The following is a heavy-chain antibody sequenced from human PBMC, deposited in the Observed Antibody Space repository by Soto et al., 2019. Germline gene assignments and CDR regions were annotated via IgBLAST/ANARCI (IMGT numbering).Heavy chain of an antibody. CDR2: ISHSGDT. D-gene: IGHD3-9*01. V-gene: IGHV4-39*01. Sequence: QLRLQESGPGLVEPSGTLSLTCTVSGDSISSRDFYWGWIRRPPGQGLEWVGTISHSGDTFYNPPLKRRLTMSLDASNNQFSMRLTSVTAADAAVYFCARQMHGPIPYFGWLSPVTSWGQGTQVTVSS. J-gene: IGHJ5*02. CDR1: GDSISSRDFY. CDR3: ARQMHGPIPYFGWLSPVTS.